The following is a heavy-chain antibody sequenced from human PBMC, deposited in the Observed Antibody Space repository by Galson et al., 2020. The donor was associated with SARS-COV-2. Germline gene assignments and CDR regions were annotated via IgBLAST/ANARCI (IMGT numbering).Heavy chain of an antibody. D-gene: IGHD7-27*01. CDR3: SRGHWGRDY. CDR1: GFTFSSHW. CDR2: IKPDGSDK. Sequence: GESLKISCVGSGFTFSSHWMSWVRQAPGRGLEWVADIKPDGSDKYYVDSVKGRFTIARDNAKNSVYLQRNSLGAEDTAVYYCSRGHWGRDYWGQGTLVTVSS. J-gene: IGHJ4*02. V-gene: IGHV3-7*04.